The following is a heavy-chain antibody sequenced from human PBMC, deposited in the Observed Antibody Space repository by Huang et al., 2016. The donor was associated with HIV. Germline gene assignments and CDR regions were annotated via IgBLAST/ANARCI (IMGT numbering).Heavy chain of an antibody. Sequence: QVQLVQSGSELRKPGASVKVSCKASGYTFTTYSLIWVRQAPGQGLEWMGCINTKTGKPTYAQGFTGRFVFSLDTTVSTAYLQISSLKTDDTAKYFCARYRLTGTFLDSWGQGTQVTFSS. V-gene: IGHV7-4-1*02. D-gene: IGHD3-9*01. CDR3: ARYRLTGTFLDS. J-gene: IGHJ4*02. CDR1: GYTFTTYS. CDR2: INTKTGKP.